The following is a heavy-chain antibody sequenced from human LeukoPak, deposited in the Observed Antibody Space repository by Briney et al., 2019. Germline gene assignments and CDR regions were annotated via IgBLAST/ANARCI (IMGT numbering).Heavy chain of an antibody. Sequence: PGRSLRLSCAASGFTFSNYGMHWVRQAPGKGLEWVSYISSSSSTIYYADSVKGRFTISRDNAKNSLYLQMNSLRAEDTAVYYCARLGIGNWFDPWGQGTLVTVSS. D-gene: IGHD7-27*01. V-gene: IGHV3-48*01. CDR2: ISSSSSTI. CDR3: ARLGIGNWFDP. CDR1: GFTFSNYG. J-gene: IGHJ5*02.